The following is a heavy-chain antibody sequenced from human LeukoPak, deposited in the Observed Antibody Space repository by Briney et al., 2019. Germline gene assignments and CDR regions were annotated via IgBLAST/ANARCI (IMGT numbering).Heavy chain of an antibody. J-gene: IGHJ3*02. CDR3: AREVTYYYDSSGYHYDAFDI. D-gene: IGHD3-22*01. CDR2: INPNSGGT. Sequence: ASVKVSCKASGYTFTGYYMHWVRQAPGQGLEWMGWINPNSGGTNYAQKFQGRVTMTRDTSISTAYMELSRLRSDDTVVYYCAREVTYYYDSSGYHYDAFDIWSQGTMVTVPS. CDR1: GYTFTGYY. V-gene: IGHV1-2*02.